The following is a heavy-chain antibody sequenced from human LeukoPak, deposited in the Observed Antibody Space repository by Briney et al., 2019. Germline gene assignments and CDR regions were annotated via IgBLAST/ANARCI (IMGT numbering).Heavy chain of an antibody. J-gene: IGHJ4*02. V-gene: IGHV4-38-2*02. CDR3: ATEIQNIAGRVY. CDR1: GYSISSGYY. CDR2: LYHSGST. Sequence: KPSETLTLTCSVSGYSISSGYYWGWLRHAPGKGLEWIGNLYHSGSTYYNPSLKSRVSISVDTSKNQFSLNLSSVTAADTAVYYCATEIQNIAGRVYWGQGTLVTVSS. D-gene: IGHD6-6*01.